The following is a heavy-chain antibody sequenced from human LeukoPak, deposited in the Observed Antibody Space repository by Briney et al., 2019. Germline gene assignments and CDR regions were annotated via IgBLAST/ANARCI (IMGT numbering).Heavy chain of an antibody. D-gene: IGHD4-17*01. J-gene: IGHJ3*02. CDR1: GGSISSYY. Sequence: NPSETLSLTCTVSGGSISSYYWSWIRQPPGKGLEWIGYIYYSGSTNYNPSLKSRVTISVDTSKNQFSLKLSSMTAADTAVYYCARGPTVTNDAFDIWGQGTMVTVSS. CDR2: IYYSGST. V-gene: IGHV4-59*01. CDR3: ARGPTVTNDAFDI.